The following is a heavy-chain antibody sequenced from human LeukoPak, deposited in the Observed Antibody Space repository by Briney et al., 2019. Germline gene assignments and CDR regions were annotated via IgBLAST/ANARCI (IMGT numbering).Heavy chain of an antibody. D-gene: IGHD6-6*01. Sequence: PGGSLRLSCAASGLTFSNYEMNWVRQAPGKGLEWVSYISSSGSAIYYADSVKGRFTISRDNAKNSLYLQMNSLRAEDTAVYYCARDGYSSSSGTDVWGKGTTVTVSS. J-gene: IGHJ6*04. V-gene: IGHV3-48*03. CDR1: GLTFSNYE. CDR3: ARDGYSSSSGTDV. CDR2: ISSSGSAI.